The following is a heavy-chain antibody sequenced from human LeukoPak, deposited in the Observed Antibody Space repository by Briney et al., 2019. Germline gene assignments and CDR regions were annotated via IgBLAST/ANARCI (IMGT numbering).Heavy chain of an antibody. D-gene: IGHD1-14*01. J-gene: IGHJ4*02. CDR1: GFIFSDYG. CDR3: VRERVLNHYYFDY. CDR2: IWYDGSNK. Sequence: GGSLRPSCAASGFIFSDYGMHWVRQAPGKGLEWVAVIWYDGSNKFYADSVKGRFTISRDNSRNTLSLQMNSLSAEDTAVYYCVRERVLNHYYFDYWGQGTLVTVSS. V-gene: IGHV3-33*01.